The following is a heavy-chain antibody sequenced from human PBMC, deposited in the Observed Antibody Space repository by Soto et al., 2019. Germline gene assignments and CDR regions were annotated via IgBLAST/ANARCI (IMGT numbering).Heavy chain of an antibody. V-gene: IGHV3-30*18. Sequence: QVQLVESGGGVVQPGRSLRLSCAASGFTFSSYGMHWVRQAPGKGLEWVAVISCDGSNKYYADSVKGRFTISRDNSKNTLYLQMNSLRAEDTAVYYCAKSSYYYDSSVSYWGQGTLVTVSS. CDR3: AKSSYYYDSSVSY. D-gene: IGHD3-22*01. CDR1: GFTFSSYG. CDR2: ISCDGSNK. J-gene: IGHJ4*02.